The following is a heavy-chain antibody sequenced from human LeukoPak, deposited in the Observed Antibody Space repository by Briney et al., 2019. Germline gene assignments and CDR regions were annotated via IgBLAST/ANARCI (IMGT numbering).Heavy chain of an antibody. D-gene: IGHD3-10*01. V-gene: IGHV3-7*01. CDR1: GFTFSDYW. CDR2: IKHDGSEQ. CDR3: ARGSGVDVPGDAFDI. Sequence: GGSLRLSCEVSGFTFSDYWMSWVRQAPGRGLEWVGNIKHDGSEQYYADSVKGRFTISRDNAKNSLYLQMNSLPAEDTAVYSCARGSGVDVPGDAFDIWGQGTMVTVSS. J-gene: IGHJ3*02.